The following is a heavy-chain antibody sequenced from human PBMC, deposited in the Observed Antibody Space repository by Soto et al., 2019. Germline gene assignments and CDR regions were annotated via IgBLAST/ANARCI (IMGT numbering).Heavy chain of an antibody. D-gene: IGHD4-17*01. CDR1: GFTFSSYA. Sequence: GGSLRLSCAASGFTFSSYAMHWVRQAPGKGLEWVAVISYDGSNKYYADSVKGRFTISRDNSKNTLYLQMNSLRAEDTAVYYCARSGHGDVDYWGQGTLVTVSS. J-gene: IGHJ4*02. CDR3: ARSGHGDVDY. CDR2: ISYDGSNK. V-gene: IGHV3-30-3*01.